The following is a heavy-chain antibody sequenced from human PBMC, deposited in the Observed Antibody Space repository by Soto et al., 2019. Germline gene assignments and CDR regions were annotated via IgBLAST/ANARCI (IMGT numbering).Heavy chain of an antibody. D-gene: IGHD3-10*01. V-gene: IGHV3-74*01. CDR2: INSGASTT. CDR3: ARGPTGWFGYDY. Sequence: EVQLVESGGGLVQPGGSLRLSCAASGFTFSSSWMHWVRQAPGKGLVWVSRINSGASTTNYADSVKGRFTISRDNAKNTLYLHMDSLTADDTAVYYCARGPTGWFGYDYWGQGTLVTVSS. J-gene: IGHJ4*02. CDR1: GFTFSSSW.